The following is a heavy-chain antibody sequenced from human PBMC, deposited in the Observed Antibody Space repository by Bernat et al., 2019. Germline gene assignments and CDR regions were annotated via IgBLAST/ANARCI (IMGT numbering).Heavy chain of an antibody. CDR2: ISWNSGSG. Sequence: EVQLVESGGGLVQPGRSLRLSCAASGFTFDDYAMHWVRQAPGKGLDWVSGISWNSGSGGYADSGRGRFAIARDNARNCRCLQRNGRRAEETALYYGAEEGGSRGRGVAAAGGGGGGFEMWGQGTVVSVSS. CDR3: AEEGGSRGRGVAAAGGGGGGFEM. J-gene: IGHJ3*02. V-gene: IGHV3-9*01. CDR1: GFTFDDYA. D-gene: IGHD6-25*01.